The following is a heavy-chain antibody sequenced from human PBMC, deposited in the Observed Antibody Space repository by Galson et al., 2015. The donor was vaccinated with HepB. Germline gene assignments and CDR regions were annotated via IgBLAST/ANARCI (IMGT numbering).Heavy chain of an antibody. D-gene: IGHD3-22*01. CDR1: GGTFSSYA. Sequence: SVKVSCKASGGTFSSYAISWVRQAPGQGLEWMGGIIPIFGTANYAQKFQGRVTITADESTSTAYMELSSLRSEDTAVYYCARVPDSSGYPILPYYYYGMDVWGQGTTVTVSS. CDR3: ARVPDSSGYPILPYYYYGMDV. J-gene: IGHJ6*02. CDR2: IIPIFGTA. V-gene: IGHV1-69*13.